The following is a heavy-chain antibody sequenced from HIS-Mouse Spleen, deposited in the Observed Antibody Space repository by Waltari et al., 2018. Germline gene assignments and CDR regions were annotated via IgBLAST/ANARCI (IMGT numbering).Heavy chain of an antibody. V-gene: IGHV3-30*18. CDR3: AKDKHHAFDY. Sequence: GRSLRLSCAASGFTFSSYGMHWVRQAPGKGLEWVAVISYDGSNKYYADSVKGRFTISRDNSKNTLYLQMNSLRAEDTAVYYCAKDKHHAFDYWGQGTLVTVSS. J-gene: IGHJ4*02. CDR1: GFTFSSYG. CDR2: ISYDGSNK.